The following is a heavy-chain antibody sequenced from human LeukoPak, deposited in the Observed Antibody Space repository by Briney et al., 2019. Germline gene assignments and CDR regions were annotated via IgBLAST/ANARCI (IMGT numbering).Heavy chain of an antibody. CDR3: AKGHMPNCGTGYFDY. Sequence: GGSLTLSCTASGFIFTSYGMHWVRQVPGKGLEWVAGISYDGSDKWYEDSVKGRFTISRDNSKSTVYLQRNSLRAEDTAVYFCAKGHMPNCGTGYFDYWGQGTLVTVSS. V-gene: IGHV3-30*18. D-gene: IGHD7-27*01. CDR1: GFIFTSYG. J-gene: IGHJ4*02. CDR2: ISYDGSDK.